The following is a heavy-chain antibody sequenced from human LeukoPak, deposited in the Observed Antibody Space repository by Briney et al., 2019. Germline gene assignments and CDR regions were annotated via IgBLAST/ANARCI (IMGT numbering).Heavy chain of an antibody. J-gene: IGHJ4*02. D-gene: IGHD3-16*02. Sequence: GGSLRLSCAASGFTFSSYGMHWVRQAPGKGLEWVAVIWYDGSNKYYADSVKGRFTISRDNSKNTLYLQMNSLRAEDTAVYYCAKDPPSDDYVWGSYRFPDYWGQGTLVTVSS. CDR3: AKDPPSDDYVWGSYRFPDY. V-gene: IGHV3-33*06. CDR1: GFTFSSYG. CDR2: IWYDGSNK.